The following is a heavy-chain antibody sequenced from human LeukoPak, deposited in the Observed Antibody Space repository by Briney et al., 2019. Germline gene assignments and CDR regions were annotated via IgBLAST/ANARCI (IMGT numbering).Heavy chain of an antibody. Sequence: GALRLSCTASGLTLSDHYIDWVRQAPGKGLEWVGRSRSRAKSFTTGYAASVKGRFTISRDDSKNSLFLQMNTLRTEDTAVYFCARDGGTGGNTAFDLWGQGTMVTVSS. V-gene: IGHV3-72*01. J-gene: IGHJ3*01. CDR3: ARDGGTGGNTAFDL. D-gene: IGHD4-23*01. CDR1: GLTLSDHY. CDR2: SRSRAKSFTT.